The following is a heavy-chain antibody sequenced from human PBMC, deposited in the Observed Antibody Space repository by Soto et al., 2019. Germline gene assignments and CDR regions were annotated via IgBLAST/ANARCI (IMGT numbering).Heavy chain of an antibody. CDR2: IWYDGSNK. Sequence: LRLSCAASGFTFSSYGMHWVRQAPGKGLEWVAVIWYDGSNKYYADSVKGRFTISRDNSKNTLYLQMNSLRAEDTAVYYCARDTSAYYYGPGPGGMDVWGQGTTVTVSS. J-gene: IGHJ6*02. CDR3: ARDTSAYYYGPGPGGMDV. D-gene: IGHD3-10*01. CDR1: GFTFSSYG. V-gene: IGHV3-33*01.